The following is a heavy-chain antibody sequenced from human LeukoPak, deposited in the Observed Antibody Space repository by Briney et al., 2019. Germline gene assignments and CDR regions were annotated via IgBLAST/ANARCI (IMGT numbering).Heavy chain of an antibody. J-gene: IGHJ5*02. D-gene: IGHD2-2*01. CDR3: ARDVGRDIVVVPAARGWFDP. CDR2: IIPILGIA. Sequence: SVKVSCKASGGTFSSYAISWVRQAPGQGLEWMGRIIPILGIANYAQKFQGRVTITADKSTSTAYMELSSLRSEDTAVYYCARDVGRDIVVVPAARGWFDPWGQGTLVTVSS. V-gene: IGHV1-69*04. CDR1: GGTFSSYA.